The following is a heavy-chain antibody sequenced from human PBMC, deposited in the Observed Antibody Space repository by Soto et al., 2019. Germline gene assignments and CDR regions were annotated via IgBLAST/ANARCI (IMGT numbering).Heavy chain of an antibody. CDR1: GFTFSSYS. Sequence: RRLSCAASGFTFSSYSRNGVRQAPGKGLEWVSSISSSSSYIYYADSVKGRFTISRDNAKNSLYLQMNSLRAEDTAVYYCARSPRQGDDRDIVVVVAANPYYYYYMDFWGKGTTVTVSS. V-gene: IGHV3-21*01. CDR2: ISSSSSYI. D-gene: IGHD2-15*01. CDR3: ARSPRQGDDRDIVVVVAANPYYYYYMDF. J-gene: IGHJ6*03.